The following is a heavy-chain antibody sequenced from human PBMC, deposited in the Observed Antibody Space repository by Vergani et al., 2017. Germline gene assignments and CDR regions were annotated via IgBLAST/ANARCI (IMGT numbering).Heavy chain of an antibody. V-gene: IGHV4-59*08. Sequence: QVQLEESGPGLVKPSETLSLTCTVSGGSFNTYYWSWIRQSPGKGLEWIVYIYSTGSTNYNPSLKSRVTMSVDTSKNQFSLKLSSVTAADTAVYYCARAGSGDPFYYGSGTYYMDVWGKGTTVTVSS. J-gene: IGHJ6*03. CDR3: ARAGSGDPFYYGSGTYYMDV. D-gene: IGHD3-10*01. CDR1: GGSFNTYY. CDR2: IYSTGST.